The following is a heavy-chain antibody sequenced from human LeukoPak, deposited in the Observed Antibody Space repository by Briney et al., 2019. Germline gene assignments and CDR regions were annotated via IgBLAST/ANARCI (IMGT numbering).Heavy chain of an antibody. J-gene: IGHJ4*02. CDR3: AKDLYSSSWFDY. V-gene: IGHV3-9*01. Sequence: GGSLRLSCAASGFTFDDYAMHWVRQAPGKGLEWVSGISWNSGSMGYADSVKGRFTISRDNAKNSLYLQMNSLRAEDTAVYYCAKDLYSSSWFDYWGQGTLVTVSS. CDR2: ISWNSGSM. CDR1: GFTFDDYA. D-gene: IGHD6-13*01.